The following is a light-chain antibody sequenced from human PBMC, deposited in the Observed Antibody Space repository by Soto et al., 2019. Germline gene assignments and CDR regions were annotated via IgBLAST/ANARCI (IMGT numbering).Light chain of an antibody. CDR1: SSDIGDYNF. J-gene: IGLJ1*01. CDR3: SSYAGNNYFV. Sequence: QSALTQPPPASGSPGQSVTLSCTGSSSDIGDYNFVSWYQQHPGKAPKLLIYEVKKRPSGVPDRFSGSKSGNTAPLTVSGLQAEDEADYYCSSYAGNNYFVFGSGTKVTVL. CDR2: EVK. V-gene: IGLV2-8*01.